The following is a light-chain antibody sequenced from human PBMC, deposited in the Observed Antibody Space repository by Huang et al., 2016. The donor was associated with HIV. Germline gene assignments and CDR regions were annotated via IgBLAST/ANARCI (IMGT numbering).Light chain of an antibody. CDR3: QQYYSTPWT. J-gene: IGKJ1*01. CDR2: GAS. Sequence: DIVMTQSPDSLAVSLGERATINCKSSQSGLYSSNNKNYLAWYQQKPGQPPKLLIYGASTRESGVADRFSGSGSGTDFTLTSSSLQAEDVAVYYCQQYYSTPWTFGQGTKVEIK. CDR1: QSGLYSSNNKNY. V-gene: IGKV4-1*01.